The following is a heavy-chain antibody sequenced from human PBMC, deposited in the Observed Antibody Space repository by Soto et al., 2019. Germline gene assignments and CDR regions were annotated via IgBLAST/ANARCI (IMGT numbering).Heavy chain of an antibody. J-gene: IGHJ5*01. Sequence: SVKVSCKASGGTFSSYAISWVRQAPGQGLEWMGGIIPIFGTANYAQKFQGRVTITADKSTSTAYMELSSLRSEDTAIYYCARMASFGSLNWFDPWGQGTLVIVSS. D-gene: IGHD5-18*01. CDR3: ARMASFGSLNWFDP. CDR2: IIPIFGTA. V-gene: IGHV1-69*06. CDR1: GGTFSSYA.